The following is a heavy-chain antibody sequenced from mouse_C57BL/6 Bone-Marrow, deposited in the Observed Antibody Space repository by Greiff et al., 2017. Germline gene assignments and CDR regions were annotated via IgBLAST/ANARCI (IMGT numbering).Heavy chain of an antibody. CDR2: IWSGGST. V-gene: IGHV2-2*01. J-gene: IGHJ1*03. CDR1: GFSLTSYG. CDR3: ARNYDGVPFDV. Sequence: VQLQQSGPGLVQPSQSLSITCTVSGFSLTSYGVHWVRQSPGKGLEWLGVIWSGGSTDYNAAFISRLSISKDNSKSKVFFKMNSLQADDTAIYYCARNYDGVPFDVWGTGTAVTVTS. D-gene: IGHD2-3*01.